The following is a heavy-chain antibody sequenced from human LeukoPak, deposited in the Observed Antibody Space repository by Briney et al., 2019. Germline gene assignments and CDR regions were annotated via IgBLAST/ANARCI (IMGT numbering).Heavy chain of an antibody. V-gene: IGHV3-23*01. CDR2: ISGSASTT. Sequence: GGSLRLSCAASGFTVSSNYMSWVRQAPGKGLEWVSGISGSASTTSYADSVKGRFTISRDNSKNTLYLQMNSLRAEDTAVYYCARRVGATGFDYWGQGTLVTVSS. D-gene: IGHD1-26*01. CDR1: GFTVSSNY. J-gene: IGHJ4*02. CDR3: ARRVGATGFDY.